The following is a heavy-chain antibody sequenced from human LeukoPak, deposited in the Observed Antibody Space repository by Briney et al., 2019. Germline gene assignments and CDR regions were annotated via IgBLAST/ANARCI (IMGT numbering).Heavy chain of an antibody. CDR3: ARDFRGVDGYNYYYYYMDG. J-gene: IGHJ6*03. D-gene: IGHD5-24*01. V-gene: IGHV3-66*02. CDR2: IYSGGST. CDR1: GFTVSSNY. Sequence: GGSLRLSCAASGFTVSSNYMSWVRQAPGKGLEWVSVIYSGGSTYYADSVKGRFTISRDNYKNTLYLQMNSLRAEDTAVYYCARDFRGVDGYNYYYYYMDGWGKGTTVTVSS.